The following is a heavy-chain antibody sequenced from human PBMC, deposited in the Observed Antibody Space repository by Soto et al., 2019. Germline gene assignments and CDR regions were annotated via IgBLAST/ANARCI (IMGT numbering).Heavy chain of an antibody. CDR3: SSWTGLNPAQYFYH. D-gene: IGHD1-1*01. Sequence: GGSLSLSCAASGFTFSGSAMHWVRQVSGKGREWVGRIRSKANSYATEYAASVKGRFTISRDDSKNTAYLQMNSLETEDTAVYYCSSWTGLNPAQYFYHWGRGTLVTVS. CDR1: GFTFSGSA. CDR2: IRSKANSYAT. V-gene: IGHV3-73*01. J-gene: IGHJ1*01.